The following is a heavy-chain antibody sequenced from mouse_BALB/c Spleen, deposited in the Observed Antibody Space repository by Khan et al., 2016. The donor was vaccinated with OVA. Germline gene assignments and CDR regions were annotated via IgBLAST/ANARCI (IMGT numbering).Heavy chain of an antibody. Sequence: QVQLKESGPEVVRPGVSVTISCKGSGYTFIDYALHWVKQSRAKSLEWIGIISTYNVNTYYNQKFQGKATMTVEKSSSTAYMELARLTSEDSAIYYCARGDFLLRLRAMDYWGQGTSVTVSS. CDR1: GYTFIDYA. V-gene: IGHV1S137*01. CDR2: ISTYNVNT. D-gene: IGHD1-2*01. CDR3: ARGDFLLRLRAMDY. J-gene: IGHJ4*01.